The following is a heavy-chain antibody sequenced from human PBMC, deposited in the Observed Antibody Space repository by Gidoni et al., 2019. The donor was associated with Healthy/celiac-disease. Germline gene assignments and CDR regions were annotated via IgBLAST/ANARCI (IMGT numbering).Heavy chain of an antibody. D-gene: IGHD3-3*01. J-gene: IGHJ1*01. CDR3: ARGSRFLEWLFLSAEYFQH. V-gene: IGHV3-30-3*01. CDR2: ISSDGSNK. Sequence: QVQLVESGGGVVQPGRSLSLSCAASGFTFSSYTMHWVRQAPGKGLEWVAVISSDGSNKYYADSVKGRFTISRDNSKNTLYLQMNSLRAEDTAVYYCARGSRFLEWLFLSAEYFQHWGQGTLVTVSS. CDR1: GFTFSSYT.